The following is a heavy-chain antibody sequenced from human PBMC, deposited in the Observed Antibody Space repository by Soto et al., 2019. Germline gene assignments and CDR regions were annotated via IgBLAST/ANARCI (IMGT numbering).Heavy chain of an antibody. CDR2: IDGVGAGT. J-gene: IGHJ4*02. Sequence: GGSLRLSCAASGFTFTNYWMHWVRQVPGKGLVWVSRIDGVGAGTSYSDSVRGRFTISRDNAENMLYLQMNSLRAEDTAVYYCKTFFESWGQGPLVTVSS. V-gene: IGHV3-74*01. D-gene: IGHD3-16*01. CDR3: KTFFES. CDR1: GFTFTNYW.